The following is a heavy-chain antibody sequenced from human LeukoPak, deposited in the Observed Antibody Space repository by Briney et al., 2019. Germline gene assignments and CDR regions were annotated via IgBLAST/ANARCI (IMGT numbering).Heavy chain of an antibody. Sequence: ASVTDSCQGPRYTYTLYNLHWVRQAPGQGLEWMGWINPNSGDTNYAQKFQGRVTMTGNTSVSTAYMELSSLGSDDTAVYYCAKGRSVVGYLYYYFWGQGNLVTVSS. CDR2: INPNSGDT. CDR3: AKGRSVVGYLYYYF. D-gene: IGHD5-12*01. CDR1: RYTYTLYN. V-gene: IGHV1-2*02. J-gene: IGHJ4*03.